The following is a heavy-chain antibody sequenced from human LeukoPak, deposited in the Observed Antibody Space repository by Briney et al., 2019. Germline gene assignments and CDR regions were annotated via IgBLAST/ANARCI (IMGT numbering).Heavy chain of an antibody. D-gene: IGHD5-12*01. CDR3: AKDRTAGYDGLVDY. J-gene: IGHJ4*02. Sequence: PGGSLRLSCAASGFTVSSNYMSWVRQAPGKGLEWVSVIYSGGITYYADSVKGRFTISRDNSKNTLYLQMNSLRAEDTAVYYCAKDRTAGYDGLVDYWGQGTLVTVSS. CDR2: IYSGGIT. CDR1: GFTVSSNY. V-gene: IGHV3-53*05.